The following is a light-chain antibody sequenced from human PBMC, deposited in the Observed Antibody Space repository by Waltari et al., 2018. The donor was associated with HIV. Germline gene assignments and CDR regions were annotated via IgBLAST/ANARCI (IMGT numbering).Light chain of an antibody. V-gene: IGKV1-39*01. CDR2: DAS. CDR1: QGISSY. J-gene: IGKJ1*01. CDR3: QQSDSTPQT. Sequence: DIQMTQSPSSLSASVGDRVTISCRASQGISSYLNWYQQKPGKAPKLLIYDASRLQSGVPSRFSGSGSGTEFTLTITSLESEDFATYYCQQSDSTPQTFGQGTKVEIK.